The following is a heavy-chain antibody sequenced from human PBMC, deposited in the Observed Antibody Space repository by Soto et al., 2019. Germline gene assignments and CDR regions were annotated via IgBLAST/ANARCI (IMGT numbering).Heavy chain of an antibody. CDR3: ARHGYNYGGGYFDY. V-gene: IGHV3-66*04. J-gene: IGHJ4*02. D-gene: IGHD5-18*01. CDR2: IYSGGNT. Sequence: EVQLVESGGGLVQPGGSLRLSCAASGVTVSSNYMSWVRQAPGKGLEWVSVIYSGGNTYYADSVKGRFTISRDNSKNTLYIQMNSLRAEDTAVYYCARHGYNYGGGYFDYWGQGTLVTVSS. CDR1: GVTVSSNY.